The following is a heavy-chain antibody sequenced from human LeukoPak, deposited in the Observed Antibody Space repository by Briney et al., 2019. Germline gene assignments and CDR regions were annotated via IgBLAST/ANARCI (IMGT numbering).Heavy chain of an antibody. CDR1: GFTFSSYE. V-gene: IGHV3-48*03. CDR3: ARASDRITMAYAFDI. Sequence: GGSLRLSCAASGFTFSSYEMNWVRQAPGKGLEWVSYISSSGSTIYYADSVKGRFTISRDNAKNSLYLHMNSLRAEDTAVYYCARASDRITMAYAFDIWGQGTMVSVSS. J-gene: IGHJ3*02. D-gene: IGHD3-10*01. CDR2: ISSSGSTI.